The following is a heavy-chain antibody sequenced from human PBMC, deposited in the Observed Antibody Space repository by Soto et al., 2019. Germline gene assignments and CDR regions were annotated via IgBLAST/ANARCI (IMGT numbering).Heavy chain of an antibody. J-gene: IGHJ4*02. D-gene: IGHD3-22*01. CDR1: GFTFSSYA. CDR2: ISGSGGST. V-gene: IGHV3-23*01. Sequence: GGSLRLSCAASGFTFSSYAMSWVRQAPGKGLEWVSAISGSGGSTYYADSVKGRFTTSRDNSKNTLYLQMNSLRAEDTAVYYCAKVDYYDSSGYYTGHYFDYWGQGTLVTVSS. CDR3: AKVDYYDSSGYYTGHYFDY.